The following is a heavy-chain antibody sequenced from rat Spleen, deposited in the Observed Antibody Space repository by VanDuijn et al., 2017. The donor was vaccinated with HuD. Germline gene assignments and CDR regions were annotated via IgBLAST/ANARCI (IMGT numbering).Heavy chain of an antibody. CDR3: ARFFDY. J-gene: IGHJ2*01. Sequence: EVHLVESGGGLVPPGRSLKLSCAVSGFTFSDYAMAWVRQAPTKGLEWVATISFDGSSTYYGDSVKGRFTISRDNAQRTLYLQMDSLRSEDTATYYCARFFDYWGQGVMVTVSS. CDR2: ISFDGSST. V-gene: IGHV5-29*01. CDR1: GFTFSDYA.